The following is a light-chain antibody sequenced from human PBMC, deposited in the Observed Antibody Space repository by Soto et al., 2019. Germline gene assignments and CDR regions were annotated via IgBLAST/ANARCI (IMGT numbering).Light chain of an antibody. Sequence: DIRITRSPSTLSGSVGDRVTVTCRASQTISSWLAWYQQKPGKDPKLLIYKASTLKSGVPSRLGGSGSGTDFTLTISSLQVEDFATYYCQQSYSPLWTFGQGTKVDIK. V-gene: IGKV1-5*03. J-gene: IGKJ1*01. CDR2: KAS. CDR3: QQSYSPLWT. CDR1: QTISSW.